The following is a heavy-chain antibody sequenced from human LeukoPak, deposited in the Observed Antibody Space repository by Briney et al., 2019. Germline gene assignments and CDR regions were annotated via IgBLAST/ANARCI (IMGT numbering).Heavy chain of an antibody. Sequence: GRSLRLSCAASGFTFSSYGMHWVRQAPGKGLEWVAVISYDGSNKYYADSVKGRFTISRDNSKNTLYLQMNSLRAEDTAVYYCAKDRGSGSSPPHYYYYGMDVWGQGTTVTVS. J-gene: IGHJ6*02. CDR1: GFTFSSYG. CDR2: ISYDGSNK. CDR3: AKDRGSGSSPPHYYYYGMDV. V-gene: IGHV3-30*18. D-gene: IGHD3-10*01.